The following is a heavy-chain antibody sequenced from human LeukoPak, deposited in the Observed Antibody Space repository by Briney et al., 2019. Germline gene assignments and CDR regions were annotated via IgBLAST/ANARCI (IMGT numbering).Heavy chain of an antibody. Sequence: GGSLRLSCAASGFTFSSSAMSWVRQAPGKGLEWVSAISNNGGYTYYADSVQGRFTISRDNSKSTLCLQMNSLRAEDTAVYYCARTGDQSDYWGQGTLVTVSS. CDR2: ISNNGGYT. D-gene: IGHD7-27*01. CDR1: GFTFSSSA. J-gene: IGHJ4*02. CDR3: ARTGDQSDY. V-gene: IGHV3-23*01.